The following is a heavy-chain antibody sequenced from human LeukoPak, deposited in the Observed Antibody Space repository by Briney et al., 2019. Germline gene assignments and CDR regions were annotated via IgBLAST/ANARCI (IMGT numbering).Heavy chain of an antibody. Sequence: GASVKVSCKASVYTFTGYYMHWVRQAPGQGLEWMGWINPNSGGTNYAQKFQGRVTMTRDTSISTAYMELSRLRSDDTAVYYCARWDGYNDGVDYWGQGTLVTVSS. CDR3: ARWDGYNDGVDY. CDR1: VYTFTGYY. D-gene: IGHD5-24*01. J-gene: IGHJ4*02. V-gene: IGHV1-2*02. CDR2: INPNSGGT.